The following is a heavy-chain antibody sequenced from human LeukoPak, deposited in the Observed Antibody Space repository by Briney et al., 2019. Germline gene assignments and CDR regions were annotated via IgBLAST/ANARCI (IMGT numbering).Heavy chain of an antibody. CDR2: ISPSGSTI. CDR3: ARRTPGYCSGGNCYAFQH. J-gene: IGHJ1*01. CDR1: GFTFSDYY. V-gene: IGHV3-11*04. D-gene: IGHD2-15*01. Sequence: GGSLRLSCAASGFTFSDYYMSWIRQAPGKGLEWVSYISPSGSTIYYADSVKGRFTISRDNAKNSLYLQMNSLRAEDTAVYFCARRTPGYCSGGNCYAFQHWGQGTLVTVSS.